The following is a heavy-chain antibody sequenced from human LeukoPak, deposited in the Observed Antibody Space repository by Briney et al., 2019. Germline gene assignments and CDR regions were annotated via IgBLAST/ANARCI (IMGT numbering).Heavy chain of an antibody. V-gene: IGHV3-21*01. D-gene: IGHD2-15*01. Sequence: PGGSLRLSCAAPGFTFSSYTMNWVRQAPGKGLEWVSSISSSSIYIYYADSLKGRFTISRDNAKNSLYLQMNSLRAEDTAVYYCARRYCSGGSCYDWFDPWAREPWSPSPQ. CDR2: ISSSSIYI. CDR3: ARRYCSGGSCYDWFDP. CDR1: GFTFSSYT. J-gene: IGHJ5*02.